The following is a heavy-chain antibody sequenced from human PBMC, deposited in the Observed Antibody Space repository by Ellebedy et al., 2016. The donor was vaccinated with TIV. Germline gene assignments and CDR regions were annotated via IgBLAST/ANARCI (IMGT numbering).Heavy chain of an antibody. V-gene: IGHV3-23*01. Sequence: GESLKISCAASGFTFSSYEMSWVRQAPGKGLEWVSATSGSGGSTHYADSVKGRFTISRDNSKNTLYLQMNSLRAEDTAVYYCAKTFGFPYNYGMDVWGQGTTVTVSS. D-gene: IGHD2/OR15-2a*01. CDR3: AKTFGFPYNYGMDV. J-gene: IGHJ6*02. CDR2: TSGSGGST. CDR1: GFTFSSYE.